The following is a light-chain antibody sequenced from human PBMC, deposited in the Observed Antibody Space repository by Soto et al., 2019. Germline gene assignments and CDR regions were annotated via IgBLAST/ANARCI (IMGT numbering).Light chain of an antibody. CDR1: QSVLYGSNNNTY. Sequence: DIVMTHSPDARSVCLGGRASINCKSSQSVLYGSNNNTYLGWYQQRPGQHPKSLFYWASTRESGVPDRFSGSGSGTDFPRTISSLQAEDVAVYYCQQYYSTPRTFGQGTKVDNK. J-gene: IGKJ1*01. V-gene: IGKV4-1*01. CDR3: QQYYSTPRT. CDR2: WAS.